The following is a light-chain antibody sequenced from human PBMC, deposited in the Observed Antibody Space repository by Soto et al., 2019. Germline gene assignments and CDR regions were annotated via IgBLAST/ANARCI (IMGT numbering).Light chain of an antibody. CDR1: QSVSRY. CDR2: DAS. J-gene: IGKJ5*01. Sequence: EVVLTQSPATLSLSPGERATISCRASQSVSRYLAWYQQKPGQAPRLLIFDASNRATGIPARFSASGSGTDFTLTISSLESEDAAVYYCQQRSDRPITFGQGTRLDIK. V-gene: IGKV3-11*01. CDR3: QQRSDRPIT.